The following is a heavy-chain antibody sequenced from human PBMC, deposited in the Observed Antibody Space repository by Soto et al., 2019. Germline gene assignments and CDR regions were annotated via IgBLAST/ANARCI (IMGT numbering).Heavy chain of an antibody. CDR2: ISGSGTST. D-gene: IGHD2-15*01. CDR3: AKTSCSVINWRCPVDY. Sequence: GGSLRLSCAASGFTFSSYAMTWVRQAPGEGLEWVSSISGSGTSTYYADSVKGRFTISRDNSKNTLYLQMNSLRAEDTAVYYCAKTSCSVINWRCPVDYWGQGTLVTVSS. V-gene: IGHV3-23*01. J-gene: IGHJ4*02. CDR1: GFTFSSYA.